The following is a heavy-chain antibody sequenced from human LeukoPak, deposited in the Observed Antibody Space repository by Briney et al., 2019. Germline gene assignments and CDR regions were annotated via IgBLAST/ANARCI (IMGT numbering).Heavy chain of an antibody. V-gene: IGHV3-30*04. CDR1: GFTFSSYA. CDR3: ARDPYSGGYGDYYYYYMDL. J-gene: IGHJ6*03. CDR2: ISYDGSNK. Sequence: GGSLRLSCAASGFTFSSYAMHWVRQAPGKGLEWVAVISYDGSNKYYADSVKGRFTISRDNAKNSLYLQMNSLRAEDTAVYYCARDPYSGGYGDYYYYYMDLWGQRTTVTISS. D-gene: IGHD1-26*01.